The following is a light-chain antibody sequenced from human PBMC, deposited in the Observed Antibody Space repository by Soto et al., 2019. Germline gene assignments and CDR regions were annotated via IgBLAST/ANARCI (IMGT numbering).Light chain of an antibody. J-gene: IGLJ2*01. CDR1: FSNFGSTS. CDR3: ASWDDSLNTLV. Sequence: QSVLTQPPSASGTPGQRVTISCSGSFSNFGSTSVNWYQQQFPVAAPKLLIYNNDQRPSGVPDRFSGSRSGTSASLAITGLQSEDEADYYCASWDDSLNTLVFGGGTKVTVL. V-gene: IGLV1-44*01. CDR2: NND.